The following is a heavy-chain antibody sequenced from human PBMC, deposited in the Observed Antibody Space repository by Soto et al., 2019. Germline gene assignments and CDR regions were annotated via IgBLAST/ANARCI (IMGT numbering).Heavy chain of an antibody. CDR1: GGSISGYY. Sequence: LSLTCTVSGGSISGYYWSWIRQHPGKGLEWIGYIYYSGSTYYNPSLKSRVTISVDTSKNQFSLKLSSVTAADTAVYYCARSGYSYGPNPLLYWGQGTLVTVSS. J-gene: IGHJ4*02. D-gene: IGHD5-18*01. V-gene: IGHV4-31*03. CDR3: ARSGYSYGPNPLLY. CDR2: IYYSGST.